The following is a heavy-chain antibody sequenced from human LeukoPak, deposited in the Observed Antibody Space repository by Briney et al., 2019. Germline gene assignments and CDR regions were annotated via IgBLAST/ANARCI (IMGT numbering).Heavy chain of an antibody. Sequence: PGGSLRLSCAASGFTFDDYAMHWVRQAPGKGLEWVSGISWDSGDSGYADSVKGRFAISRDNAKNSLYLQMNSLETGDTAFYYCAKGDSXTTLRGGFDYWGQGILVTVSS. J-gene: IGHJ4*02. CDR1: GFTFDDYA. CDR3: AKGDSXTTLRGGFDY. V-gene: IGHV3-9*01. CDR2: ISWDSGDS. D-gene: IGHD4-11*01.